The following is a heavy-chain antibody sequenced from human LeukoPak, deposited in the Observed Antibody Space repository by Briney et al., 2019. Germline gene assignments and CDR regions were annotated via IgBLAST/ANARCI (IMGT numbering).Heavy chain of an antibody. D-gene: IGHD6-13*01. Sequence: SVKVSCKASGYTFTGYYMHWVRQAPGQGLEWMGRINPNSGGTNYAQKFQGRVTMTRDTSISTAYMELSRLRSDDTAVYYCARDPAIAAAGPLGIRDFIWFDPWGQGTLVTVSS. J-gene: IGHJ5*02. CDR3: ARDPAIAAAGPLGIRDFIWFDP. CDR1: GYTFTGYY. CDR2: INPNSGGT. V-gene: IGHV1-2*06.